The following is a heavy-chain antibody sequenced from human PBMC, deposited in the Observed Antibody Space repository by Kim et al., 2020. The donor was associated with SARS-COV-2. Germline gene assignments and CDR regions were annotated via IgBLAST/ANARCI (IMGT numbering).Heavy chain of an antibody. D-gene: IGHD2-2*01. Sequence: ASVKVSCKASGYTFVDYNLHWMRQAPGQGLEWMGRIIPNSGDTKYAQQFQGRVTMTRDTSIRTAYMELTSLRSDDTAVYYCVRSRPGSSKMDVWGQGTTLTVSS. CDR2: IIPNSGDT. V-gene: IGHV1-2*06. CDR3: VRSRPGSSKMDV. J-gene: IGHJ6*02. CDR1: GYTFVDYN.